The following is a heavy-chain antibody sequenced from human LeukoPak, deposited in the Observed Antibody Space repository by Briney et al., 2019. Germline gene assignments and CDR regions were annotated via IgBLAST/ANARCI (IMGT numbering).Heavy chain of an antibody. J-gene: IGHJ4*02. CDR3: AKDTVKRGYYGSGSPPVDY. Sequence: PGGSLRLSCAASGFTFSSYTMSWVRQAPGKGLGWVSAISGSGGSTYYADSVKGRFTISRDNSKNTLYLQMNSLRAEDTAVYYCAKDTVKRGYYGSGSPPVDYWGQGTLVTVSS. CDR2: ISGSGGST. V-gene: IGHV3-23*01. CDR1: GFTFSSYT. D-gene: IGHD3-10*01.